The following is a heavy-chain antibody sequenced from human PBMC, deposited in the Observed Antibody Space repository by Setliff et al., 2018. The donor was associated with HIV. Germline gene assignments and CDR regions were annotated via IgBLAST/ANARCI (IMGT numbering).Heavy chain of an antibody. CDR1: GFIFSKYS. CDR2: LSGSSSYW. J-gene: IGHJ6*03. V-gene: IGHV3-21*04. Sequence: GGSLRLSCAASGFIFSKYSLSWVRQTPGKGLEWVSSLSGSSSYWKYADSVKGRFTISRDNAKNSLYLQMNSLRAEDTAVYYCARDSRPRSGFWVSDYYYYMDVWGKGTTVTV. D-gene: IGHD3-3*01. CDR3: ARDSRPRSGFWVSDYYYYMDV.